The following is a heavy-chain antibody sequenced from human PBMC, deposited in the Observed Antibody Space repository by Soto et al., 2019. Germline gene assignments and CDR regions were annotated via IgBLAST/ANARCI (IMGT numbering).Heavy chain of an antibody. CDR3: ARYCSGGSCDSNTAFDI. V-gene: IGHV1-18*01. CDR2: ISAYNGNT. Sequence: ASVKVSCKASGYTFTSYGITCVRQAPGQGLEYMGWISAYNGNTNYAQKLQGRVTMTADTSTNTAYMELRSLRSDDTAVYYCARYCSGGSCDSNTAFDIWGQGTMVTVSS. CDR1: GYTFTSYG. J-gene: IGHJ3*02. D-gene: IGHD2-15*01.